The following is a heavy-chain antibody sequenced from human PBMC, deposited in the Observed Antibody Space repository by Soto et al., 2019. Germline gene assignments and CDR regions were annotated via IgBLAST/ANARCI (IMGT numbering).Heavy chain of an antibody. CDR1: GFTFSSYW. CDR3: VRWEADRQDGNGELRRH. D-gene: IGHD1-26*01. CDR2: IKTDGSGT. Sequence: EVQLVESGGGLVQPGGSLRLSCAASGFTFSSYWMHWVRQAPGKGLVWVSRIKTDGSGTYYGDSVKGRLTISRDHATNTVYLQVNRLIVEDTAVYSCVRWEADRQDGNGELRRHWGPGPLVSVAS. J-gene: IGHJ4*02. V-gene: IGHV3-74*01.